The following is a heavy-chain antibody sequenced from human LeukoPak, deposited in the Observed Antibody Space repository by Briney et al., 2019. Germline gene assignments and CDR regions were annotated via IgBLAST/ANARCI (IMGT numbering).Heavy chain of an antibody. CDR1: GFTFSSYS. Sequence: GGSLRLSCAASGFTFSSYSMNWVRQAPGKGLEWVSATSSSDAGTYYADSVRGRFTISRDNSKNTLYLQMNSLRLEDAAVYFCARAPVTSCRGAYCYPFDYWGQGTQVTVSS. J-gene: IGHJ4*02. CDR2: TSSSDAGT. CDR3: ARAPVTSCRGAYCYPFDY. D-gene: IGHD2-21*01. V-gene: IGHV3-23*01.